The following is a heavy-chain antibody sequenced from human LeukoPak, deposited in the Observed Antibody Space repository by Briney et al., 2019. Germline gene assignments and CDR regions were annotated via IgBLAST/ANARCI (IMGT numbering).Heavy chain of an antibody. V-gene: IGHV3-21*01. CDR1: GGSISSSS. Sequence: ETLSLTCTVSGGSISSSSYYWGWIRQPPGKGLEWVSSISSSSGYIYYADSLKGRFTISRDNSKNTLYLQMNSLRAEDTAVYYCARSSGYSYGPGGDAFDIWGQGTMVTVSS. CDR2: ISSSSGYI. D-gene: IGHD5-18*01. J-gene: IGHJ3*02. CDR3: ARSSGYSYGPGGDAFDI.